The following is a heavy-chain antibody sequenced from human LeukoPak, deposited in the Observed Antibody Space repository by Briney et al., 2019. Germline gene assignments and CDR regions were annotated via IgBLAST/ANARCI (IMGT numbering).Heavy chain of an antibody. CDR2: INPNSGGT. CDR1: GYTFTGYY. J-gene: IGHJ6*02. CDR3: ARVGYYDSSGPNYYYYYGMDV. V-gene: IGHV1-2*06. D-gene: IGHD3-22*01. Sequence: ASVKVSCKASGYTFTGYYMHWVRQAPGQGLEWMGRINPNSGGTNYAQKFQGRVTMTRDTSISTAYMELSRLRSDDTAVYYCARVGYYDSSGPNYYYYYGMDVWGQGTTVTVSS.